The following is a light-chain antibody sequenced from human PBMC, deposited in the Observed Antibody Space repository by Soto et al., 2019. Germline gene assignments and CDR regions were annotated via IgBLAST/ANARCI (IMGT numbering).Light chain of an antibody. J-gene: IGKJ4*01. CDR2: ETS. CDR3: QQYGSYPLT. CDR1: QSVDSSY. Sequence: EVVLTQSPGALSLSPGERATLSCRASQSVDSSYFAWYQQRPGQAPRLLIYETSRRATGIPDRFSGSGSGTGFTLTVSRLEPEDFAVYFCQQYGSYPLTFGGGTKVEIK. V-gene: IGKV3-20*01.